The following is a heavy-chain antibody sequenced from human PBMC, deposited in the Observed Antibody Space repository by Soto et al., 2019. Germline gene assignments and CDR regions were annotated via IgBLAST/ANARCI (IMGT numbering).Heavy chain of an antibody. V-gene: IGHV4-34*01. CDR3: NQGRAAAGGDYYYYGMDD. CDR1: GGSFSGYY. J-gene: IGHJ6*02. Sequence: QVQLQQWGAGLLKSSETLSLTCAVYGGSFSGYYWSWIRQPPGKGLEWFGEINHSGRTNYNPSLKWRVTIAVDISNNQFYLKLRCVTAAYTSVYYCNQGRAAAGGDYYYYGMDDWGQGTRVAVSS. CDR2: INHSGRT. D-gene: IGHD6-13*01.